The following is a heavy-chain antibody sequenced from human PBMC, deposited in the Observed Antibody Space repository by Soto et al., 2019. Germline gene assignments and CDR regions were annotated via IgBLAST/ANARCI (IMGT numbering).Heavy chain of an antibody. D-gene: IGHD3-10*01. CDR1: GGTFNNYA. V-gene: IGHV1-69*01. Sequence: QVLLVQSGPEVKKPGSSVKVSCKASGGTFNNYAIIWVRQAPGKGLEWMGGIIPTFGTGNHAQKFQGRVTISADESTTTASMELNSLRSEDTAMYDCASFDGTLVRGGRSSPYEMDVWGQGTTVIVSS. J-gene: IGHJ6*02. CDR3: ASFDGTLVRGGRSSPYEMDV. CDR2: IIPTFGTG.